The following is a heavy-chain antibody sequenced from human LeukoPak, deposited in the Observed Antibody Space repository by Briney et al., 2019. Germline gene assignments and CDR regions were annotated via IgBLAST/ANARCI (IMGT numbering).Heavy chain of an antibody. D-gene: IGHD7-27*01. J-gene: IGHJ4*02. CDR2: INPISGGT. CDR3: ARDRGRNWGSDY. CDR1: GYTFSDYY. V-gene: IGHV1-2*02. Sequence: ASVKVCCKASGYTFSDYYMHWVRQAPGQGLEWVGWINPISGGTDYAQKFQGRVTMTRDTSITTAYMELSRLRSDDTAVYYCARDRGRNWGSDYWGQGTLVTVSS.